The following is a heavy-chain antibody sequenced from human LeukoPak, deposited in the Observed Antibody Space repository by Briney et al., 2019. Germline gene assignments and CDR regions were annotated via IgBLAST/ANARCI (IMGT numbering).Heavy chain of an antibody. V-gene: IGHV3-21*01. CDR2: ISSSSSYI. CDR3: ARAAAAGDY. Sequence: GGPLRLSCAGSGFTVTSNYMSWVRQAPGKGLEWVSSISSSSSYIYYADSVKGRFTISRDNAKNSLYLQMNSLRAEDTAVYYCARAAAAGDYWGQGTLVTVSS. D-gene: IGHD6-13*01. CDR1: GFTVTSNY. J-gene: IGHJ4*02.